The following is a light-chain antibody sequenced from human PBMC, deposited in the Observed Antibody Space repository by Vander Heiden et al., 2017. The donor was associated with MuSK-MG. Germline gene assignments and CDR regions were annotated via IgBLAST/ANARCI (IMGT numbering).Light chain of an antibody. CDR2: EAS. V-gene: IGKV3-11*01. CDR1: QSVSSY. Sequence: ATLSCSASQSVSSYLAWYQQKPGQAPRLLIYEASNRAIGIRARLIGPGSGTDCTRTISSLEPEDLAIYYCKHDSKWPGTSFGPGTKVEIK. J-gene: IGKJ3*01. CDR3: KHDSKWPGTS.